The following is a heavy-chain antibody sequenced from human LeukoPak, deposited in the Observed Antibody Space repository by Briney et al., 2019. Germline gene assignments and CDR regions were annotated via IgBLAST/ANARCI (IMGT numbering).Heavy chain of an antibody. D-gene: IGHD3-3*01. CDR3: TKDHYDFWSGYYTYYYYYGMDV. V-gene: IGHV3-30*18. Sequence: QPGGSLRLSCAASGFTFSSYGMHGVRQAPGKGLEWGAVISYDGSNKYYADSVKGRFTISRDNSKNTLYLQMNSLRAEDTAVYYCTKDHYDFWSGYYTYYYYYGMDVWGQGTTVTVSS. CDR1: GFTFSSYG. CDR2: ISYDGSNK. J-gene: IGHJ6*02.